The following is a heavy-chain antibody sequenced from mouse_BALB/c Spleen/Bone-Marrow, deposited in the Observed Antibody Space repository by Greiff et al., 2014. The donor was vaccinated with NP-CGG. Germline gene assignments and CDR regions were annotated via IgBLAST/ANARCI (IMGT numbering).Heavy chain of an antibody. J-gene: IGHJ3*01. CDR1: GFTFSDYY. Sequence: DVMLVESGGGLVKPGGSLKLSCAASGFTFSDYYMYWVRQTPEKRLEWVAIISDGGSYTFYPDSVKGRFTISRDNAKNSLYLQMSSLKSEDTAMYYCARDGDYSYACFAYWGQGTLVTVSA. CDR3: ARDGDYSYACFAY. CDR2: ISDGGSYT. V-gene: IGHV5-4*02. D-gene: IGHD2-12*01.